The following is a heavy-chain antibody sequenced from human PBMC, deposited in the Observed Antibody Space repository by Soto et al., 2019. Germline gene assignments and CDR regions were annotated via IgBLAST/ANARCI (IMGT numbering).Heavy chain of an antibody. CDR2: ISSSSSTI. J-gene: IGHJ4*02. CDR3: ARDLTAAGFFDY. V-gene: IGHV3-48*01. D-gene: IGHD2-15*01. Sequence: GGSLRLSCAASGFTFSSYSMNWVRQAPGKGLEWVSYISSSSSTIYYADSVKGRFAISRDNSKNKMYLQMNSLRAEDTAVYYCARDLTAAGFFDYWGQGTLVTVSS. CDR1: GFTFSSYS.